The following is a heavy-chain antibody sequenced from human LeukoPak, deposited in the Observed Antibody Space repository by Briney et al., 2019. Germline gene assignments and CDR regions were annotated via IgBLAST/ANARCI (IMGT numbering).Heavy chain of an antibody. CDR2: ISAYNGNT. D-gene: IGHD3-3*01. CDR3: ARDRSNYDFWSGYSADYYYYYMDV. CDR1: GYIFTSYG. V-gene: IGHV1-18*01. J-gene: IGHJ6*03. Sequence: ASVKVSCKASGYIFTSYGISWVRQAPGQGLEWMGWISAYNGNTNYAQKFQGRVTMTRDTSISTAYMELSRLRSDDTAVYYCARDRSNYDFWSGYSADYYYYYMDVWGKGTTVTVSS.